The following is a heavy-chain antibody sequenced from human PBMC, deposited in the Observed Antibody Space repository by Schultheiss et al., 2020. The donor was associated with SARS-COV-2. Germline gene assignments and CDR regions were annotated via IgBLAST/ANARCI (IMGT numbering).Heavy chain of an antibody. J-gene: IGHJ6*02. Sequence: ASVKVSCKASGYTFTSYYMHWVRQAPGQGLEWMGWLNPNSGGTNYAQKFQGWVTMTTDTSTSTAYMELSSLRSEDTAVYYCARASAPKIWFRERGVINVWGQGTTVTVSS. V-gene: IGHV1-2*04. CDR2: LNPNSGGT. D-gene: IGHD3-10*01. CDR3: ARASAPKIWFRERGVINV. CDR1: GYTFTSYY.